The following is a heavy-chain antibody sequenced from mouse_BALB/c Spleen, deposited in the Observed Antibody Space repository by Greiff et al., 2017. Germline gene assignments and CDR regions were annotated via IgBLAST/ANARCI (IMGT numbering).Heavy chain of an antibody. J-gene: IGHJ3*01. Sequence: EVQGVESGGGLVKPGGSLKLSCAASGFTFSDYYMYWVRQTPEKRLEWVATISDGGSYTYYPDSVKGRFTISRDNAKNNLYLQMSSLKSEDTAMYYCARADYDAWFAYWGQGTLVTVSA. CDR3: ARADYDAWFAY. D-gene: IGHD2-4*01. CDR1: GFTFSDYY. V-gene: IGHV5-4*02. CDR2: ISDGGSYT.